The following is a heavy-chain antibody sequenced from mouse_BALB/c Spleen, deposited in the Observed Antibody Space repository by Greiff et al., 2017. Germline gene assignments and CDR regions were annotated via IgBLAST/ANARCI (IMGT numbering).Heavy chain of an antibody. CDR3: TRGPFAY. J-gene: IGHJ3*01. CDR2: ILPGSGST. V-gene: IGHV1-9*01. Sequence: VHLVESGAELMKPGASVKISCKATGYTFSSYWIEWVKQRPGHGLEWIGEILPGSGSTNYNEKFKGKATFTADTSSNTAYMQLSSLTSEDSAVYYCTRGPFAYWGQGTLVTVSA. CDR1: GYTFSSYW.